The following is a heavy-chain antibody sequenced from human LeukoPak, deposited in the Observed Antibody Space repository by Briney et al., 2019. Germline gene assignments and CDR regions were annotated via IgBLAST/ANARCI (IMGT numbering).Heavy chain of an antibody. CDR1: GYTFTGYY. Sequence: ASVKVSCKASGYTFTGYYMHWVRQAPGQGLEWMGWINPNSGGTNYAQKFQGRVTMTRDTSISTAYMELSRLRSDDTAVYYCARGISGYSGYDYSYYYYYYMDVWGKGTTVTISS. V-gene: IGHV1-2*02. CDR2: INPNSGGT. J-gene: IGHJ6*03. D-gene: IGHD5-12*01. CDR3: ARGISGYSGYDYSYYYYYYMDV.